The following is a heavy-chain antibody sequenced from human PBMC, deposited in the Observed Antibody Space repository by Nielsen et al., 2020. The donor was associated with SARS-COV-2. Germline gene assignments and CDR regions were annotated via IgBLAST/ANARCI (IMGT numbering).Heavy chain of an antibody. Sequence: SETLSLTCAVSGGSFSGYYWSWVRQPPGKGLEWIGEINHSGSTNYNPSLKSRVTISVDTSKHQFSLKLKSVAAADTAVYFCASRGHNYGAGSGYYFDYWGQGTLGTISS. J-gene: IGHJ4*02. CDR3: ASRGHNYGAGSGYYFDY. V-gene: IGHV4-34*01. CDR1: GGSFSGYY. CDR2: INHSGST. D-gene: IGHD3-10*01.